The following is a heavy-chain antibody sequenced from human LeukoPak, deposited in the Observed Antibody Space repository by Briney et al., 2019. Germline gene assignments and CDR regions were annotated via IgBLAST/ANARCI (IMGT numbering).Heavy chain of an antibody. CDR1: RFTFDDYG. D-gene: IGHD3-3*01. V-gene: IGHV3-7*01. CDR3: ARKGYDFWSGYFGHYYYYMDV. Sequence: GGSLRLSCAASRFTFDDYGMSWVRQAPGKGLEWVANVNQGGTEKYYVDSVKGRFTISRDNAENSLYLQMNSLRAEDTAVYYCARKGYDFWSGYFGHYYYYMDVWGKGTTVTVSS. CDR2: VNQGGTEK. J-gene: IGHJ6*03.